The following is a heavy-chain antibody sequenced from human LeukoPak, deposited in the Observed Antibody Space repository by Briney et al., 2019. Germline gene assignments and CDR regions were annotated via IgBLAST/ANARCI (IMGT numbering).Heavy chain of an antibody. V-gene: IGHV3-21*06. CDR2: IITNSDYR. D-gene: IGHD1-26*01. J-gene: IGHJ5*02. CDR3: VRGEVRFDP. Sequence: PGGSLRLSCAASGFIFSTYSMNWVRQAPGKGLEWVSSIITNSDYRYYADSLKGRFTISRDNAKNSLYLQMNSLSAEDTAVYYCVRGEVRFDPWGQGTLVTVSA. CDR1: GFIFSTYS.